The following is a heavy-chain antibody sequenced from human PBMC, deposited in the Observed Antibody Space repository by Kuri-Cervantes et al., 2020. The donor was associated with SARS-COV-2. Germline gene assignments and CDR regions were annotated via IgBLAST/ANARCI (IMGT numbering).Heavy chain of an antibody. V-gene: IGHV4-59*01. CDR1: GGSISSYY. D-gene: IGHD4-17*01. Sequence: ESLKISCTVSGGSISSYYWSWIRQPPGKGLEWIGYIYYSGSTNYNPSLKSRVTISVDTSKNQFSLKLSSVTAADTAVYYCARDSAWANGDNSYYFDLWGRGTLVTVSS. CDR3: ARDSAWANGDNSYYFDL. J-gene: IGHJ4*02. CDR2: IYYSGST.